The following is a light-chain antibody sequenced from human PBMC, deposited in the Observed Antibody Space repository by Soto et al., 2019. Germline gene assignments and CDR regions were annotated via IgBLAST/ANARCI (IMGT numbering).Light chain of an antibody. CDR3: QQYGSSPSYT. V-gene: IGKV3-20*01. Sequence: EIVLTQSPGTLSLSPGERATLSCRASQSVSSTNLAWYQQRLGQAPRLLIYGTSSRATGIPDRFSGSGSGTDFTLTISRLEPEDFAVYYCQQYGSSPSYTFGQGTELEIK. CDR1: QSVSSTN. CDR2: GTS. J-gene: IGKJ2*01.